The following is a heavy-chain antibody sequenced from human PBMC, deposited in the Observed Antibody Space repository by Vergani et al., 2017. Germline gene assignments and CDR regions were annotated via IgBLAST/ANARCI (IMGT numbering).Heavy chain of an antibody. J-gene: IGHJ6*02. CDR1: GYSFTSYW. CDR3: ARDPRGYGGDPEDYYYGMDV. V-gene: IGHV1-69*09. Sequence: VQLVQSGAEVKKPGESLKISCKGSGYSFTSYWISWVRQVPGQGLEWMGRIIPVLGKTKYAQDFQGRLTITADTSTSTAYMELTSLRSQDTAVYYCARDPRGYGGDPEDYYYGMDVWGQGTTVTVSS. CDR2: IIPVLGKT. D-gene: IGHD2-21*02.